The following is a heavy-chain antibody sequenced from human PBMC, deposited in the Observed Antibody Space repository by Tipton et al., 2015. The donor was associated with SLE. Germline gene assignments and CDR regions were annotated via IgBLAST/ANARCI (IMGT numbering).Heavy chain of an antibody. D-gene: IGHD2-15*01. V-gene: IGHV4-59*01. CDR1: GGSISTYY. J-gene: IGHJ3*01. Sequence: TLSLTCTLSGGSISTYYWSWIRQSPGKGLEWIGYIHYTGSTEYNPSLKSRVTISVDTSKNQFNLKLRSVTVVDTAMYYCAREHISSLRDAFEVWGQGTMVTVS. CDR2: IHYTGST. CDR3: AREHISSLRDAFEV.